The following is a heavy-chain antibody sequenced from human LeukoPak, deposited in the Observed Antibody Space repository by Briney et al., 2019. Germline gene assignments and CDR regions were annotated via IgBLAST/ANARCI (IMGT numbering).Heavy chain of an antibody. CDR3: ARDSRITMIVVVAGDY. V-gene: IGHV3-7*01. CDR2: IKQDGSEK. D-gene: IGHD3-22*01. Sequence: GGSLRLSCAASGFTFSSYWMSWVRQAPGKGLERVANIKQDGSEKYYVDSVKGRFTISRDNAKNSLYLQMNSLRAEDTAVYYCARDSRITMIVVVAGDYWGQGTLVTVSS. J-gene: IGHJ4*02. CDR1: GFTFSSYW.